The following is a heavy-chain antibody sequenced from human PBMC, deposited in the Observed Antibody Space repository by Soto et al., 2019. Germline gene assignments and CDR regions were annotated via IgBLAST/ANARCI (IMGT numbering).Heavy chain of an antibody. D-gene: IGHD5-12*01. CDR3: ARETVATNYYYYYGMDV. CDR1: GGTFSSYA. V-gene: IGHV1-69*13. J-gene: IGHJ6*02. CDR2: IIPIFGTA. Sequence: ASVKVSCKASGGTFSSYAISWVRQAPGQGLEWMGGIIPIFGTANYAQKFQGRVTITADESTSTAYMELSSLRSEDTAVYYCARETVATNYYYYYGMDVWGQGTTVTVSS.